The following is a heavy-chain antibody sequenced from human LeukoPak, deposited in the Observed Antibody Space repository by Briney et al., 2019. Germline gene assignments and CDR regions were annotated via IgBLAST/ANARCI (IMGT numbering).Heavy chain of an antibody. Sequence: GGSLRLSCAASGSTFSSFSTYDFNWVRQAPGKGLEWVSYISSSGGTIYYANSVKGRFTVSRDNAANSLYLQMNSLRAEDTAIYYCARDLVSGAYTFDIWGQGTVVTVSS. CDR1: GSTFSS. CDR3: ARDLVSGAYTFDI. CDR2: ISSSGGTI. D-gene: IGHD3-16*01. V-gene: IGHV3-48*03. J-gene: IGHJ3*02.